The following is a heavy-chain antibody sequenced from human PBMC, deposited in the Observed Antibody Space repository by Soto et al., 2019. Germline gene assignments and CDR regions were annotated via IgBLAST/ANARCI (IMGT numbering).Heavy chain of an antibody. Sequence: QVQLVQSGAEVKKPGSSVKVSCKASGGTFSSYAISWVRQAPGQGLEWMGGIIPIFGTANYAQKFQGRVTITADESTSTAYVALSSLRSEDTAVYYCARDPNPLRVLWFGELTWGQGTLVTVSS. CDR1: GGTFSSYA. CDR2: IIPIFGTA. J-gene: IGHJ5*02. V-gene: IGHV1-69*01. CDR3: ARDPNPLRVLWFGELT. D-gene: IGHD3-10*01.